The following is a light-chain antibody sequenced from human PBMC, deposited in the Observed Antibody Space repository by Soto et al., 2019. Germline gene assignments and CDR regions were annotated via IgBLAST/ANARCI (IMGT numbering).Light chain of an antibody. CDR1: SSDVGGYNY. CDR3: CSYAGSYAYV. CDR2: DVS. J-gene: IGLJ1*01. Sequence: QSALTQPRSVSGSPGQSVTISCTGTSSDVGGYNYVSWYQQHPGKAPKLMIYDVSKRPSGVPDRFSGSKSGNTASLTISGLQAEGEADYYCCSYAGSYAYVFGTGTKLTVL. V-gene: IGLV2-11*01.